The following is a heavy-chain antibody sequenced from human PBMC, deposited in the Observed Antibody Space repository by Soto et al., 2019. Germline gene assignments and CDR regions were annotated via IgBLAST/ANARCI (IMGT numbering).Heavy chain of an antibody. J-gene: IGHJ4*02. Sequence: QVQLQESGPGLVKPSQTLSLTCTVSGGSISSGGYYWSWIRQHPGKGLEWIGYIYYSGSTYYNPSLKSRVTISVDTSKTQFSLKLSSVTAADTAVYYCARDRRITMVRGVITYFDYWGQGTLVTVSS. D-gene: IGHD3-10*01. CDR2: IYYSGST. V-gene: IGHV4-31*03. CDR1: GGSISSGGYY. CDR3: ARDRRITMVRGVITYFDY.